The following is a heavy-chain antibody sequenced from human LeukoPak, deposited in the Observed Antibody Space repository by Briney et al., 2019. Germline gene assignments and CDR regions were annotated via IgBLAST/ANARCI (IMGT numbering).Heavy chain of an antibody. D-gene: IGHD5-18*01. V-gene: IGHV4-31*03. CDR3: ARDADSYGTGLFDY. Sequence: SGTLSLTCTVSGGSISSGGYYWSWIRQHPGKGLEWIGYIYYSGSTYYNPSLKGRVTISVDTSKNQFSLKLSSMTAADTAVYYCARDADSYGTGLFDYWGQGTLVTVSS. CDR1: GGSISSGGYY. CDR2: IYYSGST. J-gene: IGHJ4*02.